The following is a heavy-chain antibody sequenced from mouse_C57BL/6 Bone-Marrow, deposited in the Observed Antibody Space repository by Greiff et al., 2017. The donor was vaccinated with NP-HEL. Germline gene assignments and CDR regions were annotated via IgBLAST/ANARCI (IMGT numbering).Heavy chain of an antibody. CDR3: ARLEGAMDY. V-gene: IGHV1-50*01. J-gene: IGHJ4*01. CDR2: IDPSDSYT. CDR1: GYTFTSYW. Sequence: VQLQQPGAELVKPGASVKLSCKASGYTFTSYWMQWVKQRPGQGLEWIGEIDPSDSYTNYNQKFKGKATLTVDTSSSTAYMQLSSLTSEDSAVYYCARLEGAMDYWGQGTSVTVSS.